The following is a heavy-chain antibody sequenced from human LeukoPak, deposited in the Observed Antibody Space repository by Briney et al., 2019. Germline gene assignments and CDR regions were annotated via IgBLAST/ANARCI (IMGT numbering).Heavy chain of an antibody. Sequence: GRSLRLSCAASGFTFSSYAMHWVRQAPGKGLEWVAVISYDGSNKNYADSVKGRFTISRDNSKNTLYLQMYSLRAEDTAVYYCARDPASSGYYYFDYWGQGTLVTVSS. J-gene: IGHJ4*02. CDR3: ARDPASSGYYYFDY. D-gene: IGHD3-22*01. V-gene: IGHV3-30-3*01. CDR2: ISYDGSNK. CDR1: GFTFSSYA.